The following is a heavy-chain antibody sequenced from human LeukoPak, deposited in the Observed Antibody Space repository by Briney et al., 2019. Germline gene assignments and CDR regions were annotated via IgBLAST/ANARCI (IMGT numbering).Heavy chain of an antibody. CDR1: GGSFSGYY. CDR2: FNHSGST. V-gene: IGHV4-34*01. Sequence: PSETLSLTCAVYGGSFSGYYWSWIRQPPGKGLEWIGEFNHSGSTNYNPSLKSRVTISVDTSKNQFSLKLSSVTAADTAVYYCARGNGYSSSWYRDWFDPWGQGTLVTVSS. CDR3: ARGNGYSSSWYRDWFDP. D-gene: IGHD6-13*01. J-gene: IGHJ5*02.